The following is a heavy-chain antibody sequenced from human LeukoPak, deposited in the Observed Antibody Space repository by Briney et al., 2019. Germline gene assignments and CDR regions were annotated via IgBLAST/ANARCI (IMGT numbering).Heavy chain of an antibody. CDR1: GGSISSGDYY. CDR2: IYYSGST. V-gene: IGHV4-30-4*08. Sequence: SETLSLTCTVSGGSISSGDYYWSWIRQPPGKGLEWIGYIYYSGSTYYNPSLKSRVTISVDTSKNQFSLKLSSVTAADTALYYCARVGSPTNYYDSSGYYQYFDYWGQGTLVTVSS. J-gene: IGHJ4*02. CDR3: ARVGSPTNYYDSSGYYQYFDY. D-gene: IGHD3-22*01.